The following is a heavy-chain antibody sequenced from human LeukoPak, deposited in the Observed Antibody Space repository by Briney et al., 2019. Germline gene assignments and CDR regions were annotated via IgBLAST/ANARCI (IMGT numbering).Heavy chain of an antibody. CDR2: IFYSGHT. Sequence: SETLSLTCTVSGASMSSYYWSWIRQPPGKGLEWIAYIFYSGHTNYNPSLKSRVTISVDTSKNQFSLKLSSVTAADTAVYYCARDLHYYDILTGYFSRWFDPWGQGTLVTVSS. J-gene: IGHJ5*02. CDR1: GASMSSYY. V-gene: IGHV4-59*01. CDR3: ARDLHYYDILTGYFSRWFDP. D-gene: IGHD3-9*01.